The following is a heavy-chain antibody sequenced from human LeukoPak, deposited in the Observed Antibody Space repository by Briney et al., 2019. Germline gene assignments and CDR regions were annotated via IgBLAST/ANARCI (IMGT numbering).Heavy chain of an antibody. CDR3: ARNLGYGYVDY. J-gene: IGHJ4*02. Sequence: PSETLSLTCSVSGGSISSYYWSWIRQPQGKGLEWIGYISYSGSTSYNPSHRSRVTMSLDTSEDQFSLRLSSVTAADTGMYYCARNLGYGYVDYWGQGTRVTVSS. CDR2: ISYSGST. CDR1: GGSISSYY. D-gene: IGHD5-18*01. V-gene: IGHV4-59*01.